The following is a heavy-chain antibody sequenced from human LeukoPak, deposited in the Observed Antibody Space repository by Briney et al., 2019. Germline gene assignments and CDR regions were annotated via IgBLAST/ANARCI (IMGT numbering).Heavy chain of an antibody. D-gene: IGHD1-26*01. CDR3: ARAAYSGSYHSDY. CDR1: GGSVNSGSYY. J-gene: IGHJ4*02. CDR2: IYYSGST. Sequence: SETLSLTCTVSGGSVNSGSYYWNWIRQPPGKGLEWIGYIYYSGSTNYNPSLKSRVTISVDTSKNQFSLKLSSVTATDTAVYYCARAAYSGSYHSDYWGQGTLVTVSS. V-gene: IGHV4-61*01.